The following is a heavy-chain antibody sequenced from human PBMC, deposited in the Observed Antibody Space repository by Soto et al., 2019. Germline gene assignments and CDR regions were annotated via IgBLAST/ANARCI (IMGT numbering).Heavy chain of an antibody. Sequence: GASVKVSCKASGYTFTIYGISWVRQAPGQGLEWMGWISAYNGNTNYAQKLQGRVTMTTDTSTSTAYMELRSLRSDDTAVYYCAREEFLEWLLYRDYYYYGMDVWGQGTTVTVSS. D-gene: IGHD3-3*01. CDR2: ISAYNGNT. CDR3: AREEFLEWLLYRDYYYYGMDV. V-gene: IGHV1-18*01. CDR1: GYTFTIYG. J-gene: IGHJ6*02.